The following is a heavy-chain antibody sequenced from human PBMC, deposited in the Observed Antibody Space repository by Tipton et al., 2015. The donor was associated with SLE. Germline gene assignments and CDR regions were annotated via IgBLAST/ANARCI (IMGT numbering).Heavy chain of an antibody. CDR1: GGSISSGGYY. J-gene: IGHJ4*02. CDR2: IYYSGST. D-gene: IGHD4-17*01. V-gene: IGHV4-31*03. Sequence: TLSLTCTVSGGSISSGGYYWSWIRQHPGKGLEWIGYIYYSGSTYYNPPLQSRVTISVDTSKNQFSLKLSSVTAADTAVYYCARSHPTVTMDYWGQGTLVTVSS. CDR3: ARSHPTVTMDY.